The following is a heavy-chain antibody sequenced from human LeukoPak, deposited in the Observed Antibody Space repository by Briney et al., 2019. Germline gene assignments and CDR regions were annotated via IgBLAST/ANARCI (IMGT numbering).Heavy chain of an antibody. D-gene: IGHD2-15*01. Sequence: GGSLRLSCAASGFTFSSYSMNWVRQAPGKGLEWVSSISSSSSYIYYADSVKGRFTISRDNAKNSLYLQMNSLRAEDTAVYYCARGGRLGGRFDYWGQGTLVTVSS. V-gene: IGHV3-21*01. CDR3: ARGGRLGGRFDY. J-gene: IGHJ4*02. CDR2: ISSSSSYI. CDR1: GFTFSSYS.